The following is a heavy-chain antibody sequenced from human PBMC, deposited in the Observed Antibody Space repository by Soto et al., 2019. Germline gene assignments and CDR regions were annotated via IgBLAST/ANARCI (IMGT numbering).Heavy chain of an antibody. J-gene: IGHJ6*02. V-gene: IGHV3-13*05. Sequence: EEQLVESGGGLVQPGGSLRLSCVASGFILSGYDMHWVRQATGEGLEWDSAIGTAGDPYYSGSVKGRFTIYRGNAENSVYLQMNSLRAGNTAVYYCARAGYDSSGYYFYAMDVWGPGTTVTVSS. CDR1: GFILSGYD. CDR3: ARAGYDSSGYYFYAMDV. D-gene: IGHD3-22*01. CDR2: IGTAGDP.